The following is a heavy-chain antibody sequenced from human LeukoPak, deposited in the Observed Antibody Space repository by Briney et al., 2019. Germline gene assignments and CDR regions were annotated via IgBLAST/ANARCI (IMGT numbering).Heavy chain of an antibody. J-gene: IGHJ4*02. Sequence: ASEKVSCKGSVGTFTSYAISWVRHAPRQGLEWMGESIPIFCTANYAQKIQGRVTITADESTSTAYMELSSLRSEDTGVYFCSRADGSIWYGTGGEGTLVTVSS. CDR2: SIPIFCTA. CDR3: SRADGSIWYGT. CDR1: VGTFTSYA. D-gene: IGHD6-13*01. V-gene: IGHV1-69*13.